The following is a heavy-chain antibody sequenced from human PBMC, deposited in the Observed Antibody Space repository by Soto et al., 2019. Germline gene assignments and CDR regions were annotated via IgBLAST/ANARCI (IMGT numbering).Heavy chain of an antibody. CDR1: SGSISTSIYY. Sequence: NPSDTLSLTLTVSSGSISTSIYYGGLISQPPWKGLEWIGNIYYSGSTYYTPSLKSRVTISVDMSKNQFSLNLSSVTAADTAVYYCARLPRAYGDYESWGQGTLVTVSS. D-gene: IGHD4-17*01. J-gene: IGHJ5*02. V-gene: IGHV4-39*01. CDR2: IYYSGST. CDR3: ARLPRAYGDYES.